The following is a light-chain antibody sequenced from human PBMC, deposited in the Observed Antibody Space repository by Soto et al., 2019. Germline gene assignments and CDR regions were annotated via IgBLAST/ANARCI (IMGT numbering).Light chain of an antibody. V-gene: IGLV2-14*01. Sequence: QSALTQPASVSGSPGQSITISCTGTSVNIGANNYVSWYQHHPGKAPKILIYEAANRPSGISHRFSGSKSGNTASLTISGLQAEDEADYFCTSYTSASTLVFGGGTQLTVL. J-gene: IGLJ2*01. CDR3: TSYTSASTLV. CDR2: EAA. CDR1: SVNIGANNY.